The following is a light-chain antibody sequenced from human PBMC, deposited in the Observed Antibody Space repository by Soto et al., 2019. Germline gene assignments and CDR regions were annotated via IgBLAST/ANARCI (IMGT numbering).Light chain of an antibody. CDR3: QQRSNWPPL. CDR1: QSVSNY. Sequence: EIVLTQSPPPLSLSPGERATLSCRASQSVSNYLAWYQQKPGQAPRLLIYDASNRATNIPARFSGSGSGTDFTLTISSLEPEDFAVYYCQQRSNWPPLFGQGTKVEIK. CDR2: DAS. J-gene: IGKJ2*01. V-gene: IGKV3-11*01.